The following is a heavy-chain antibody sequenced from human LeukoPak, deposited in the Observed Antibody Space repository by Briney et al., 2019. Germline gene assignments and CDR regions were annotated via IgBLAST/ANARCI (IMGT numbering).Heavy chain of an antibody. CDR1: GFTFSSYA. Sequence: SGGSLRLSCAASGFTFSSYAMSWVRQAPGKGLEWVSAISGSGGSTYYADSVKGRFTISRDNSKNTLYLQMNSLRAEDTAVYYCAKRRDFDWLLDIDYWGQGTLVTVSS. J-gene: IGHJ4*02. V-gene: IGHV3-23*01. CDR2: ISGSGGST. CDR3: AKRRDFDWLLDIDY. D-gene: IGHD3-9*01.